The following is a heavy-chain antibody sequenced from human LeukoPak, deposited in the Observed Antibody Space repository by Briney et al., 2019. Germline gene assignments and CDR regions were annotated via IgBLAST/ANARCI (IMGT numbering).Heavy chain of an antibody. V-gene: IGHV3-9*01. Sequence: GGSLRLSCAASGFTFDDYAMHWVRQAPGKGLEWVSGISWNSGNIGYADSVKGRFTISRDNAKNSLYLQMNSLRAEDTALYYCAKRAGTQDYFDYWGQGTLVTVSS. CDR2: ISWNSGNI. CDR1: GFTFDDYA. CDR3: AKRAGTQDYFDY. J-gene: IGHJ4*02. D-gene: IGHD6-19*01.